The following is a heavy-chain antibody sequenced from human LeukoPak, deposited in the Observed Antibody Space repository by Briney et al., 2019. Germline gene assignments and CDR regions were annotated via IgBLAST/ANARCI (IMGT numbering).Heavy chain of an antibody. Sequence: ASLKVSCKASGYTFTSYGICWVRQAPGQRLEWVGWISAYNGNTHYAQKLQGRVTMTPDTSTSTAYIELRSLRSVDTPVCYCARAPLPDGYNYYWGQGTLVTVSS. D-gene: IGHD5-24*01. CDR3: ARAPLPDGYNYY. CDR1: GYTFTSYG. V-gene: IGHV1-18*01. CDR2: ISAYNGNT. J-gene: IGHJ4*02.